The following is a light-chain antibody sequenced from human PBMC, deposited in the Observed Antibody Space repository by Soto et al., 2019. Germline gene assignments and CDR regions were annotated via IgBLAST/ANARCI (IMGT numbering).Light chain of an antibody. CDR2: GAS. Sequence: EIVFTQSPGTLSLSPGERATLSCRASQSVSSSYLAWYQQKPGQAPRLLIYGASSRATGIPDRFSGSGSGTDFTLTISRXEPEEFAVYYCQQYGGSPRTFGQGTKVDIK. J-gene: IGKJ1*01. CDR1: QSVSSSY. V-gene: IGKV3-20*01. CDR3: QQYGGSPRT.